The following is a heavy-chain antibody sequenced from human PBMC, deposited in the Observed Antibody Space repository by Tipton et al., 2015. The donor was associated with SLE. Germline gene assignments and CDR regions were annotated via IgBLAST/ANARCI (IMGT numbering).Heavy chain of an antibody. CDR1: VYSITSGHY. CDR2: IYHSGNT. J-gene: IGHJ4*02. D-gene: IGHD4-17*01. CDR3: ARDPSDGDYGVYYFDY. Sequence: TLSLTCSVSVYSITSGHYWAWIRQPPGKGLEWIGNIYHSGNTYYSPSLKSRVTISVDTSKNEFSLSLSSVTAADTAVYYCARDPSDGDYGVYYFDYWGQGTLVTVSP. V-gene: IGHV4-38-2*02.